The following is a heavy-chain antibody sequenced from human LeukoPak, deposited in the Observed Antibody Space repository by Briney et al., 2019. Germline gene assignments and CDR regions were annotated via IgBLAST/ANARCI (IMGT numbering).Heavy chain of an antibody. Sequence: GRSLRLSCAASGFTFSNYGIHWVRQAPGKGLEWVAIIWYDGGNKYYADSVKGRFTVSRDNPRNTAYLEMNSLRAEDTAVYYCARLRSNCLDYWGQGTLVTVSS. V-gene: IGHV3-33*01. CDR3: ARLRSNCLDY. CDR2: IWYDGGNK. D-gene: IGHD1-1*01. CDR1: GFTFSNYG. J-gene: IGHJ4*02.